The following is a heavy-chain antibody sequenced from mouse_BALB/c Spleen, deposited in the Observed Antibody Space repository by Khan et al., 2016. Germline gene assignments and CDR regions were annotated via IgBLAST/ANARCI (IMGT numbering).Heavy chain of an antibody. J-gene: IGHJ2*01. CDR3: ATSSSGYRYYLDY. V-gene: IGHV3-1*02. CDR1: GYSITSHYS. Sequence: EVQLQESGPDLVKPFQSLSLTCTVTGYSITSHYSWHWIRHFPGNKLEWMGYIYYSGSTNYNPSLKSRISITRVTSKNRFFLQLNSVTTEDTATYYCATSSSGYRYYLDYWGQGTTLTVSS. CDR2: IYYSGST. D-gene: IGHD3-1*01.